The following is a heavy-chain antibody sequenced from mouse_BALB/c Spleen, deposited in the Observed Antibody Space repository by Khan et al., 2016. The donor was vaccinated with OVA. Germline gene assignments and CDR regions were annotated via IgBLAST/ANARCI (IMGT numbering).Heavy chain of an antibody. V-gene: IGHV5-6*01. Sequence: EVELVESGGDLVKPGGSLKLSCAASGFTFSSYSMSWVRQTPDKRLEWVASISSGGDYTYSPDSVKGRFTISRDNAKYTLYLQMSDLNAEETAMCYCDCYLTGLVAYWGQGTLVTVSA. J-gene: IGHJ3*01. CDR1: GFTFSSYS. CDR3: DCYLTGLVAY. D-gene: IGHD4-1*01. CDR2: ISSGGDYT.